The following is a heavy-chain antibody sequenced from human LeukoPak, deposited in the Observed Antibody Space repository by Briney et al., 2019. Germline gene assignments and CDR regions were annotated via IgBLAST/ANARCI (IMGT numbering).Heavy chain of an antibody. Sequence: TSETLSLTCTVSGYSISSGYYWGWIRQPPGKGLEWIGEIYHSGGTNYNPSLKSRVTISVDKSKNQFSLKLSSVTAADTAVYYCASLKPDYYYYYMDVWGKGTTVTVSS. J-gene: IGHJ6*03. CDR3: ASLKPDYYYYYMDV. V-gene: IGHV4-38-2*02. CDR1: GYSISSGYY. CDR2: IYHSGGT.